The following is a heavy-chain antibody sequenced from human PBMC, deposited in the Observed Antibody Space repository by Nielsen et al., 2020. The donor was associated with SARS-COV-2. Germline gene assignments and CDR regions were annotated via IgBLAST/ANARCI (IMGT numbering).Heavy chain of an antibody. Sequence: GESLKISCAASGFTFSSLWMSWVRQVPGKGLEWVADIKPDGSEKVYVDSVKGRFTISRDNSKNTLYLQMNSLRAEDTAVYYCAGSLLDYYGMDVWGQGTTVTVSS. J-gene: IGHJ6*02. D-gene: IGHD2-15*01. CDR2: IKPDGSEK. CDR3: AGSLLDYYGMDV. V-gene: IGHV3-7*01. CDR1: GFTFSSLW.